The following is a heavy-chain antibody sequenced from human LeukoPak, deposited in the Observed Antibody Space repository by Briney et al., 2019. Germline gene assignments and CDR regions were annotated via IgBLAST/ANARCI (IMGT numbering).Heavy chain of an antibody. D-gene: IGHD6-19*01. CDR3: AKRDRSGRYYFDF. Sequence: GGSLRLSCAASGFTVSTYAMSWVRQAPGKGLEWVSVIGGSGAGTYYADAVKGPFNISRAHSKNTLYLQLNSPRAEDTAVYYCAKRDRSGRYYFDFWGQGTLVTVSS. J-gene: IGHJ4*02. CDR1: GFTVSTYA. V-gene: IGHV3-23*01. CDR2: IGGSGAGT.